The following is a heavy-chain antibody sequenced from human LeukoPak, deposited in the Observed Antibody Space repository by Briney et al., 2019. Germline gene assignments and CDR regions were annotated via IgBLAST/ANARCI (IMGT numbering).Heavy chain of an antibody. V-gene: IGHV3-30*04. CDR3: AKDVLPTVWSPEY. CDR2: ISYDGSNK. CDR1: GFTFSSYA. D-gene: IGHD4-11*01. J-gene: IGHJ4*02. Sequence: GGSLRLSCAASGFTFSSYAMHWVRQAPGKGLEWVAVISYDGSNKYYADSVKGRFTISRDNSKNTVYLQMNSLRAEDTAVYYCAKDVLPTVWSPEYWGQGTLVTVSS.